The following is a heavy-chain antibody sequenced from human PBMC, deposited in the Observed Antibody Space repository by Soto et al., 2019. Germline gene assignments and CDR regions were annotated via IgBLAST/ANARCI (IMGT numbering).Heavy chain of an antibody. CDR2: IYYSGST. CDR1: GGSISSYY. CDR3: ARYPYVSRETYYFDS. D-gene: IGHD3-10*02. V-gene: IGHV4-59*01. J-gene: IGHJ4*02. Sequence: SGTLSLTCTVSGGSISSYYWSWIRQPPGKGLEWIGYIYYSGSTNYNPSLKSRVTISVDTSKNQFSLKLSSVTAADTAVYYCARYPYVSRETYYFDSWGQGTLLPVSA.